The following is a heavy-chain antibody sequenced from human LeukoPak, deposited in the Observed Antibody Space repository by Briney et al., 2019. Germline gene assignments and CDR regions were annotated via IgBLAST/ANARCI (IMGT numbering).Heavy chain of an antibody. V-gene: IGHV3-48*03. CDR2: ISNSATTI. CDR3: AKDAWYYYGSGSYRYPRNFDY. J-gene: IGHJ4*02. D-gene: IGHD3-10*01. Sequence: GGSLRLSCAASGFTFSFYAMNWVRQAPGKGLEWVSYISNSATTIHYADSVRGRFTISRDNAKNSLYLQMNSLRAEDTAVYYCAKDAWYYYGSGSYRYPRNFDYWGQGTLVTVSS. CDR1: GFTFSFYA.